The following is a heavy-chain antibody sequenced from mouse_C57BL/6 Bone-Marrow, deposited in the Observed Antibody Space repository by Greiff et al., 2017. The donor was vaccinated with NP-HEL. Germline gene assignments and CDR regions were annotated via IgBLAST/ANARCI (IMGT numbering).Heavy chain of an antibody. Sequence: EVQGVESGGGLVQPGGSLKLSCAASGFTFSDYYMYWVRQTPEKRLEWVAYISNGGGSTYYPDTVKGRFTISRDNAKNTLYLQMSRLKSEDTAMYYCARQRGRDYAMDYWGQGTSVTVSS. V-gene: IGHV5-12*01. CDR3: ARQRGRDYAMDY. J-gene: IGHJ4*01. CDR2: ISNGGGST. CDR1: GFTFSDYY.